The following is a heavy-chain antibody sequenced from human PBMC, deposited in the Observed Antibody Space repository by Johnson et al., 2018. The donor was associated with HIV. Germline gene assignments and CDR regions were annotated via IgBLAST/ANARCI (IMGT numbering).Heavy chain of an antibody. V-gene: IGHV3-33*06. CDR2: IWYDGSNK. CDR1: GFTFSSYG. CDR3: AKGGSLTQDAPFDI. J-gene: IGHJ3*02. D-gene: IGHD1-14*01. Sequence: QVQLVESGGGVVQPGRSLRLSCAASGFTFSSYGMHWVRQAPGKGLEWVAVIWYDGSNKYYADSVKGRFTISRDNSKNTLYLQMNSLRAEDTAVYYCAKGGSLTQDAPFDIWGQGTIVTVSS.